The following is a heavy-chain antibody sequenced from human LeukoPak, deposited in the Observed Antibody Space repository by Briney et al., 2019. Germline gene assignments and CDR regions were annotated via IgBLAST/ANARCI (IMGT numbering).Heavy chain of an antibody. CDR3: AKWGAQSGTYRALDY. D-gene: IGHD3-10*01. V-gene: IGHV3-23*01. CDR2: ISGSGVNI. CDR1: GFTFSTSA. Sequence: PGGSLRLSCAASGFTFSTSAMSWVRQAPGKGLEWVSAISGSGVNIYYADSIKGRFTISRDNSNNMVYLQMNSLRVEDAAIYFCAKWGAQSGTYRALDYWGQGTLVTVSS. J-gene: IGHJ4*02.